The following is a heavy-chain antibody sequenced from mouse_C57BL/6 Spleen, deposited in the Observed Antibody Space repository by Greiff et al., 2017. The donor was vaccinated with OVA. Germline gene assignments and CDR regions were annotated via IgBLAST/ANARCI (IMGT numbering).Heavy chain of an antibody. Sequence: EVHLVESGGGLVQPGESLKLSCESNEYEFPSHDMSWVRKTPEKRLELVAAINSDGGSTYYPDTMERRFIISRDNTKKTLYLQMSSLRSEDTALYYSARYYGSSYQGYFDVWGTGTTVTVSS. D-gene: IGHD1-1*01. CDR3: ARYYGSSYQGYFDV. V-gene: IGHV5-2*01. CDR2: INSDGGST. CDR1: EYEFPSHD. J-gene: IGHJ1*03.